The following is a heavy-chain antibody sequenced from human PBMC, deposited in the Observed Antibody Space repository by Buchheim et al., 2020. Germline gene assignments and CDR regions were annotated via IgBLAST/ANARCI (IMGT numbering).Heavy chain of an antibody. D-gene: IGHD3-9*01. Sequence: EVQLLESGGGLVQPGGSLRLSCAASGFTFSSYAMSWVRQAPGKGLEWVSAISGSGGSTYYADSVKGRFTISRANSKNTLYLQMNSLRAEDTAVYYCAKVGDFDWLFTASYYFDYWGQGTL. V-gene: IGHV3-23*01. CDR2: ISGSGGST. CDR1: GFTFSSYA. CDR3: AKVGDFDWLFTASYYFDY. J-gene: IGHJ4*02.